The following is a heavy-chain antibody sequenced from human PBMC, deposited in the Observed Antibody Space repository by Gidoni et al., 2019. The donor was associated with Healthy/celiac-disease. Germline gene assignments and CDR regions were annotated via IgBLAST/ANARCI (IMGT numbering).Heavy chain of an antibody. D-gene: IGHD3-3*01. CDR1: GYTFTGYD. J-gene: IGHJ5*02. Sequence: QVQLVQSGAAGKKHGASVKVSCKAYGYTFTGYDIHWVRQAPGPGLEWIGRLNPNSGGTNYAQKFQGRVTMTRDTSISTAYMELSRLRSDDTAVYYCARGYYDFWSGYEIDRYNWFDPWGQGTLVTVSS. CDR2: LNPNSGGT. CDR3: ARGYYDFWSGYEIDRYNWFDP. V-gene: IGHV1-2*06.